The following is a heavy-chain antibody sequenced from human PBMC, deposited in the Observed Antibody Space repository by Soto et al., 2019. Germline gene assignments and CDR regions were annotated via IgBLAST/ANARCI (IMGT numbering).Heavy chain of an antibody. V-gene: IGHV5-10-1*01. D-gene: IGHD2-2*01. CDR3: ARLSPARGYCSSTSCRDYWYFDL. J-gene: IGHJ2*01. CDR2: IDPSDSYT. Sequence: PGESLKISCXGSGYSFTSYWISWVRQMPGKGLEWMGRIDPSDSYTNYSPSFQGHVTISADKSISTAYLQWSSLKASDTAMYYCARLSPARGYCSSTSCRDYWYFDLWGRGTLVTVS. CDR1: GYSFTSYW.